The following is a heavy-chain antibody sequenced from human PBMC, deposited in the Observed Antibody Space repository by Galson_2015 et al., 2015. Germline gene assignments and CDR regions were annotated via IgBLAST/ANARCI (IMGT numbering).Heavy chain of an antibody. CDR2: ISGDAGGT. Sequence: SLRLSCAASGFSFDDYAMHWVRQAPGKGLEWVSLISGDAGGTYYGDSVKGRFTIFRDNSKNSLYLQMNSLRTEDTALYYCAKDSGGRYIDYWGQGTLVTVSS. CDR3: AKDSGGRYIDY. V-gene: IGHV3-43*02. D-gene: IGHD1-26*01. J-gene: IGHJ4*02. CDR1: GFSFDDYA.